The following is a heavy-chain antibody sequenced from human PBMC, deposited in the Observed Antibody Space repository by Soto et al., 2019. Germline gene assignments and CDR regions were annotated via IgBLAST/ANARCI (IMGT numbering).Heavy chain of an antibody. D-gene: IGHD3-16*01. CDR1: GYTHSEVP. CDR3: AALYGPQDAFDI. J-gene: IGHJ3*02. CDR2: FDPEDGET. Sequence: PVKVDRKGSGYTHSEVPIHRLRQAPGKGLEWMGGFDPEDGETIYAQKFQGRVTMTKDTSTDTAYMELSSLRSEDTAVYYCAALYGPQDAFDIWGQGTMVTVSS. V-gene: IGHV1-24*01.